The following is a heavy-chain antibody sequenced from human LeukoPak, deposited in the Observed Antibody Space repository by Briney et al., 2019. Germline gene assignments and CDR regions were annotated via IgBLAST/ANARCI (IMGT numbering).Heavy chain of an antibody. CDR2: IWYDGSNK. Sequence: GGSLRLSCAASGFTFSSYGMHWVRQAPGKGLEWVAVIWYDGSNKYYADSVKGRFTISRDNSKNTPYLQMNSLRAEDTAVYYCAKDLTRIQLWPIDYWGQGTLVTVSS. D-gene: IGHD5-18*01. CDR3: AKDLTRIQLWPIDY. V-gene: IGHV3-33*06. J-gene: IGHJ4*02. CDR1: GFTFSSYG.